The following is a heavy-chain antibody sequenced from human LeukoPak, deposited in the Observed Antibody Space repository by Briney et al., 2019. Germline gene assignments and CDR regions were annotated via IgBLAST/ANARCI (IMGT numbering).Heavy chain of an antibody. CDR3: AGGIVATISDY. Sequence: ASVKVSCKASGYTFTSYGISWVRQAPGQGLEWMGWISAYNGNTNYAQKLQGRVTMTTDKSTSTAYMELSSLRSEDTAVYYCAGGIVATISDYWGQGTLVTVSS. CDR1: GYTFTSYG. D-gene: IGHD5-12*01. J-gene: IGHJ4*02. V-gene: IGHV1-18*01. CDR2: ISAYNGNT.